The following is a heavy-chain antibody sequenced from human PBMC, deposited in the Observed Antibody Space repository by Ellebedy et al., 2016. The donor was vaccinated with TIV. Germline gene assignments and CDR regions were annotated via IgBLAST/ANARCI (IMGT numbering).Heavy chain of an antibody. Sequence: AASVKVSCKASGYTFTSYYMHWARQAPGQGLEWMGIINPSGGSTSYAQKFQGRVTMTRDTSTSTVYMELSSLRSEDTAVYYCARESLSTFSEYSSFDYWGQGTLVTVSS. D-gene: IGHD4-11*01. CDR1: GYTFTSYY. V-gene: IGHV1-46*01. J-gene: IGHJ4*02. CDR2: INPSGGST. CDR3: ARESLSTFSEYSSFDY.